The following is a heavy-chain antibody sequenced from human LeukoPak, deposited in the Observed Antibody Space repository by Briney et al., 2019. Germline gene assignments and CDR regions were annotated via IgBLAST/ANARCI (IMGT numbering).Heavy chain of an antibody. Sequence: PSETLSLTCTVSGGSISSYYWSWIRQPPGKGLEWIGYIYNSGSTNYNASLKSRVTISVDTSKNQFSLKMSSVTAADTAVYYCARAYSSSWYWNWFDPWGQGTLVTVSS. V-gene: IGHV4-59*08. CDR3: ARAYSSSWYWNWFDP. D-gene: IGHD6-13*01. CDR1: GGSISSYY. CDR2: IYNSGST. J-gene: IGHJ5*02.